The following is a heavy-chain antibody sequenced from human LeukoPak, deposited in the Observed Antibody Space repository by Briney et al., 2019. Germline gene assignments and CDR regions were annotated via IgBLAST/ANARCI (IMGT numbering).Heavy chain of an antibody. Sequence: GASVKVSCKASGYTFTSYAMHWVRQAPGQRLEWMGWINAGNGNTKYSQKFQGRVTITRDTSASTAYMELSSLRSEDTAVYYCARVVHPRGRDFWSGYFVVPGGYFDYWGQGTLVTVSS. CDR1: GYTFTSYA. J-gene: IGHJ4*02. CDR2: INAGNGNT. CDR3: ARVVHPRGRDFWSGYFVVPGGYFDY. D-gene: IGHD3-3*01. V-gene: IGHV1-3*01.